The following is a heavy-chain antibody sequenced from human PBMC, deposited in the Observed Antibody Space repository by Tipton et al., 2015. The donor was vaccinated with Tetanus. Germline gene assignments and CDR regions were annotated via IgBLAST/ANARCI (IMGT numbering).Heavy chain of an antibody. CDR1: GGSISSSRYY. CDR2: IFYSGRT. V-gene: IGHV4-61*05. J-gene: IGHJ3*01. Sequence: TLSLTCIVPGGSISSSRYYWGWVRQPPGKGLEWIAYIFYSGRTNYNPSLKSRVTISVDTARNQFSLKLTSVSAADTALYYCARGPAFCGDDCPSRGGVFDVWSPGTLITVSS. D-gene: IGHD2-21*02. CDR3: ARGPAFCGDDCPSRGGVFDV.